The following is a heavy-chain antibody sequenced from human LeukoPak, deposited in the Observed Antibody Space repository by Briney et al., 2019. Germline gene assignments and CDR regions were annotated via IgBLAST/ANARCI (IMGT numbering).Heavy chain of an antibody. CDR3: ARLGGYYSRNWFDP. V-gene: IGHV3-21*01. Sequence: GGSLRLSCAASGFTFSSYSMNWVRRAPGKGLEWVSSISSSSSYIYYADSVKGRFTISRDNAKNSLYLQMNSLRAEDTAVYYCARLGGYYSRNWFDPWGQGTLVTVSS. D-gene: IGHD3-22*01. CDR2: ISSSSSYI. CDR1: GFTFSSYS. J-gene: IGHJ5*02.